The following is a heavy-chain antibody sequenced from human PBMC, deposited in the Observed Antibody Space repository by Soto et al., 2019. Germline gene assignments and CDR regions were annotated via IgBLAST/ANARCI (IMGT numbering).Heavy chain of an antibody. V-gene: IGHV3-74*01. CDR2: ISSDGSDT. Sequence: EVQLVESGGGLVQPGGSLRLSCAASGFTFTSYWMHWVRQAPGKGLAWVSRISSDGSDTVYADSVKGRFTISRDNSKNTLFLQMNSLRVEDTALYYCVKSQAGYSYGQSWGQGTLVTVSS. D-gene: IGHD5-18*01. CDR1: GFTFTSYW. J-gene: IGHJ4*02. CDR3: VKSQAGYSYGQS.